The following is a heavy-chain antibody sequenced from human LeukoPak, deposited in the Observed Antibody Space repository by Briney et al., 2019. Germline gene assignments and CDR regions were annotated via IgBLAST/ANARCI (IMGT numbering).Heavy chain of an antibody. V-gene: IGHV1-69*13. D-gene: IGHD3-10*01. Sequence: GASVKVSCKASGGAFSSNALSWARQAPGQGLEYVGQIIPVFGTTDYAQKFQGRVTVSADEITSTVYMELSSLRSEDTAIYFCAATEGGSGSFYTNYYFDYWGQGTLVTVSS. CDR1: GGAFSSNA. J-gene: IGHJ4*02. CDR3: AATEGGSGSFYTNYYFDY. CDR2: IIPVFGTT.